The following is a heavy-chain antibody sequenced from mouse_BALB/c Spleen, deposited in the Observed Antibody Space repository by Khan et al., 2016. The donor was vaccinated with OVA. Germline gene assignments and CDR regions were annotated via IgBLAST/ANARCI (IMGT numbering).Heavy chain of an antibody. Sequence: QVQLQQPGPELVRPGASVKMSCKASGYTFTSFWINWVKQRPGQGLEWIGMIDPSKSETRLNQKFKDKATLNVDKSSNTAYMQLSRLTSEDSAVYYCTRGGYGSPFAYWGQGTLVTGAA. D-gene: IGHD1-1*01. CDR2: IDPSKSET. V-gene: IGHV1S127*01. CDR3: TRGGYGSPFAY. J-gene: IGHJ3*01. CDR1: GYTFTSFW.